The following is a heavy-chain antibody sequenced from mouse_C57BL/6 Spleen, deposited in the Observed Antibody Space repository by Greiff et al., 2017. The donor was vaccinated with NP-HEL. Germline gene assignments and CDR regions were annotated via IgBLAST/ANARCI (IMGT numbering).Heavy chain of an antibody. CDR1: GYTFTDYY. D-gene: IGHD1-1*01. V-gene: IGHV1-26*01. CDR3: ARRGSGHYWYFEG. CDR2: INPNNGGT. J-gene: IGHJ1*03. Sequence: EVQLQQSGPELVKPGASVKISCKASGYTFTDYYMNWVKQSHGKSLEWIGDINPNNGGTSYNQKFKGKATLTVDKSSSTAYMELRSLTSEDSAVYYCARRGSGHYWYFEGWGTGTTVTVSS.